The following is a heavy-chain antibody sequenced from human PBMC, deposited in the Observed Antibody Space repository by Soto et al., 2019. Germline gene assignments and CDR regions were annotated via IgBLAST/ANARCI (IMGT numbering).Heavy chain of an antibody. V-gene: IGHV5-10-1*01. D-gene: IGHD6-13*01. Sequence: GESLKISRKGSGYSFTRYWISWERQMPGKGLEWMGRIDPSDSYTNYSPSFQGHVTISADKSISTAYLQWSSLEASDTAMYYCARLRWSSSWYYYYGMDVWGQGTTVTVSS. J-gene: IGHJ6*02. CDR2: IDPSDSYT. CDR1: GYSFTRYW. CDR3: ARLRWSSSWYYYYGMDV.